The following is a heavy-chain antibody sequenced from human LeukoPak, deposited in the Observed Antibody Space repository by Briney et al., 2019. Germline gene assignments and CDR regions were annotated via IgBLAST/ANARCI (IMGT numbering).Heavy chain of an antibody. CDR3: ARDYYDSNGYSFDY. J-gene: IGHJ4*02. Sequence: PGGSLRLSCTASGFTFSSYAIHWVRQAPGKGLEWVTVISYDGSNQYYADPVKGRFTISRDNSNNTLYLQMNSLRAEDTAMYYCARDYYDSNGYSFDYWGQGTLVTVSS. CDR1: GFTFSSYA. CDR2: ISYDGSNQ. D-gene: IGHD3-22*01. V-gene: IGHV3-30-3*01.